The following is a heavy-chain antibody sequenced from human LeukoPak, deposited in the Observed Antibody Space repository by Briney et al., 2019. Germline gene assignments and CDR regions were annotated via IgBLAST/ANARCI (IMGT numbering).Heavy chain of an antibody. CDR3: ARAGYSSGCDY. Sequence: TLSLTCTVSGGSISSGGYYWSWIRQHPGKGLEWIGYIYYSGSTYYNPSLRSRVTISVDTSKNQFSPKLSSVTAADTAVYYCARAGYSSGCDYWGQGTLVTVSS. CDR2: IYYSGST. D-gene: IGHD6-19*01. CDR1: GGSISSGGYY. V-gene: IGHV4-31*03. J-gene: IGHJ4*02.